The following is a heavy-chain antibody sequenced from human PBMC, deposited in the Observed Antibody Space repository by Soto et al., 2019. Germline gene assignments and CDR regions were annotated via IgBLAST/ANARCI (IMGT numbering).Heavy chain of an antibody. D-gene: IGHD6-25*01. Sequence: GSMRLSSAASGFTFSSYAMSWVRQAPGKGLEWVSAISGSGGSTYYADSVKGRFTISRDNSKNTLYLQMNSLRAEDTAVYYCAHDLFGYNPTIFDYWGQGTLVTVSS. CDR3: AHDLFGYNPTIFDY. CDR1: GFTFSSYA. V-gene: IGHV3-23*01. J-gene: IGHJ4*02. CDR2: ISGSGGST.